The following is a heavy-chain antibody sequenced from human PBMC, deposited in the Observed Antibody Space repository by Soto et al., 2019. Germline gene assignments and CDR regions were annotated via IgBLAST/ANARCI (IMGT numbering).Heavy chain of an antibody. V-gene: IGHV3-23*01. CDR1: GLTFGSYA. D-gene: IGHD1-26*01. CDR2: ISGGGGST. Sequence: HPGGPLRLSSPASGLTFGSYAMSWVRQAPGKGLEWVSAISGGGGSTSYADSVKGRYTIYRDNQKNALYLQMISVRAEDTAVYYCARDGRRWDRPAEYWGQGTLVTVSP. CDR3: ARDGRRWDRPAEY. J-gene: IGHJ4*02.